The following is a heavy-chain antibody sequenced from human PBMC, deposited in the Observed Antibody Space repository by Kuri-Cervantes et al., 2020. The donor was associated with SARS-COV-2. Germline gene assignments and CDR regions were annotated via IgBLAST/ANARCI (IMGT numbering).Heavy chain of an antibody. CDR3: AKDNVVADGYNSLEGAFDY. CDR1: GFTFRNYG. D-gene: IGHD5-24*01. CDR2: ISGSGGNI. Sequence: GESLKISCAASGFTFRNYGMHWVRQAPGKGLEWVSAISGSGGNIYYADSIKGRFTISRDSSKNTLYLQMNSLRAEDTAVYYCAKDNVVADGYNSLEGAFDYRGQGTLVTVSS. J-gene: IGHJ4*02. V-gene: IGHV3-23*01.